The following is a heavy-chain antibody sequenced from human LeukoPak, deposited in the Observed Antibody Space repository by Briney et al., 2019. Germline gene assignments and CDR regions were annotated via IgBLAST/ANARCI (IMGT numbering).Heavy chain of an antibody. Sequence: SETLSLTCTVSGGTISSSHYYWGWIRQPPGKGLEWIGSIYYSGSTSYNSSLKSRVTISVDTSKNQFSLKLSSVTAADTALYYCARAPSGCGGTCPFGFWGQGTLVTVSS. J-gene: IGHJ4*02. CDR2: IYYSGST. D-gene: IGHD2-15*01. CDR3: ARAPSGCGGTCPFGF. V-gene: IGHV4-39*07. CDR1: GGTISSSHYY.